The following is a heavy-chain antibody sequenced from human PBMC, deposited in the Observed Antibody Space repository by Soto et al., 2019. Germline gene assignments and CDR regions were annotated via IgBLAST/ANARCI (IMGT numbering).Heavy chain of an antibody. Sequence: GASVKVSCKASGYTFTSYYMHWVRQAPGQGLEWMGIINPSGGSTSYAQKFQGRVAMTRDTSTSTVYMELSSLRSEDTAVYYCARELLWFGEPQPYYYYGMDVWGLGTTVTVSS. D-gene: IGHD3-10*01. CDR2: INPSGGST. CDR1: GYTFTSYY. V-gene: IGHV1-46*01. CDR3: ARELLWFGEPQPYYYYGMDV. J-gene: IGHJ6*02.